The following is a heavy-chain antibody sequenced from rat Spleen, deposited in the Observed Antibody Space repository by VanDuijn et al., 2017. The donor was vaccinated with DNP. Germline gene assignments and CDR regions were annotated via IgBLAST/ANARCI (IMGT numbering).Heavy chain of an antibody. V-gene: IGHV2-13*01. CDR1: GFSLSSYG. J-gene: IGHJ2*01. CDR3: TRFYNSPFDY. CDR2: IWGDGST. Sequence: QVQLKESGPGLVQPSQTLSLTCTVSGFSLSSYGVSWVRQPPGKGLEWMGGIWGDGSTNYNSTLKSRLSISRDTSKTQVFLKMNSLQTEDTAIYFCTRFYNSPFDYWGQGVMVTVSS. D-gene: IGHD1-1*01.